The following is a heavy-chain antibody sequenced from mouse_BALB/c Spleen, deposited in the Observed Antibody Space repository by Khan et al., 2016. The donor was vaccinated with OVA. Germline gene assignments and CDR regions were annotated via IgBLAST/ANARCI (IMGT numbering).Heavy chain of an antibody. CDR2: INPTSGYT. CDR3: ARDRIDY. V-gene: IGHV1-7*01. Sequence: QVQLQQSGAELAKPGASVKMSCTASGYTFTSYWMHWIKQRPGQGLEWIGYINPTSGYTDYNQTFKDKATLTADKSSSTAYMQLSSLTSDDSAVYYCARDRIDYGGQGTALTVSS. CDR1: GYTFTSYW. J-gene: IGHJ2*01.